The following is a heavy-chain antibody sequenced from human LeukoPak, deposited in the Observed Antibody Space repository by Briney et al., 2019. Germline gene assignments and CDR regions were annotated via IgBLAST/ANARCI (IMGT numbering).Heavy chain of an antibody. CDR3: AKEGRSLQTY. D-gene: IGHD5-24*01. CDR2: IKEDGTET. Sequence: GGSLRLSCAASGFMFSSNWMSWVRLAPGKGLEWVANIKEDGTETYYVDSVKGRFTISRDNGKKSLYLQMNSLRVEDTAVYYCAKEGRSLQTYWGQGTLVTVSS. V-gene: IGHV3-7*03. J-gene: IGHJ4*02. CDR1: GFMFSSNW.